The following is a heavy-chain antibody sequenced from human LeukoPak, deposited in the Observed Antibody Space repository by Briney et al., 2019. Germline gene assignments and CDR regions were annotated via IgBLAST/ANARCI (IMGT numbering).Heavy chain of an antibody. D-gene: IGHD2-2*02. CDR3: AKDGVVVVPAAIGYYYYYYMDV. Sequence: GGSLRLSCAASGFTFDDYAMHWVRQAPGKGLEWVSLISWDGGSTYYADSVKGRFTISRDNSKNSLYLQMNSLRAEGTALYYCAKDGVVVVPAAIGYYYYYYMDVWGKGTTVTVSS. J-gene: IGHJ6*03. CDR2: ISWDGGST. V-gene: IGHV3-43D*04. CDR1: GFTFDDYA.